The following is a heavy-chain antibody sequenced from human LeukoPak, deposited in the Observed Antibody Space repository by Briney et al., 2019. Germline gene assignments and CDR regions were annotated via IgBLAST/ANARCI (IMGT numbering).Heavy chain of an antibody. Sequence: GGSLRLPCAASGFTFSHAWMSWVRQAPGKGLEWVGRIKSKTDGGTTDYAPPVKGRFTISRDDSKNTLYLQMNSLKTEDTAVYYCTTGIGGFGESYSVDWGQGTLVTVSS. V-gene: IGHV3-15*01. CDR2: IKSKTDGGTT. D-gene: IGHD3-10*01. CDR3: TTGIGGFGESYSVD. J-gene: IGHJ4*02. CDR1: GFTFSHAW.